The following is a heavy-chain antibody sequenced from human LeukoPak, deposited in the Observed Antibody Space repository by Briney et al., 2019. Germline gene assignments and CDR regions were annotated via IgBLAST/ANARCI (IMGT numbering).Heavy chain of an antibody. CDR2: INPNSGGT. CDR3: AREGDCSSTSCYDQALDY. V-gene: IGHV1-2*02. Sequence: ASVKVSCKASGYTFTGYYMRWVRQAPGQGLEWMGWINPNSGGTNYAQKFQGRVTMTRDTSISTAYMELSRLRSDDTAVYYCAREGDCSSTSCYDQALDYWGQGTLVTVSS. J-gene: IGHJ4*02. CDR1: GYTFTGYY. D-gene: IGHD2-2*01.